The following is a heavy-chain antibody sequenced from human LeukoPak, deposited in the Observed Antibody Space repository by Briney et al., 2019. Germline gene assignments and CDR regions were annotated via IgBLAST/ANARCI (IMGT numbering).Heavy chain of an antibody. CDR3: ARTRVGVVIDYFDY. Sequence: GGSLRLSCAASGFTFSSYSMNWVRQAPGEGLEWVSSISYSSSYIYYADSVKGRFTISRDNAKNSLYLQMNSLRAEDTAVFYCARTRVGVVIDYFDYWGQGTLVTASS. J-gene: IGHJ4*02. V-gene: IGHV3-21*01. CDR2: ISYSSSYI. CDR1: GFTFSSYS. D-gene: IGHD3-3*01.